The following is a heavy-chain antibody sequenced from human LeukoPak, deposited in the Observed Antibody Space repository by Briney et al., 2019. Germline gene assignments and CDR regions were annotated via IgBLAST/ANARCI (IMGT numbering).Heavy chain of an antibody. CDR1: GGSISSSSYY. J-gene: IGHJ4*02. CDR3: APLGGGHDYGDYEDY. CDR2: IYYSGST. Sequence: SETLSLTCTVSGGSISSSSYYWGWIRQPPGKGLEWIGSIYYSGSTYYNPSLKSRVTISVDTSKNQFSLKLSSVTAADTAVYYCAPLGGGHDYGDYEDYWGQGTLVTVSS. V-gene: IGHV4-39*07. D-gene: IGHD4-17*01.